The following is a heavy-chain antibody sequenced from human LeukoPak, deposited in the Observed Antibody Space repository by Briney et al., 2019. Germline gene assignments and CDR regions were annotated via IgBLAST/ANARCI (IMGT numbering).Heavy chain of an antibody. V-gene: IGHV3-48*03. D-gene: IGHD1-26*01. Sequence: GGSLRLSCAASGFIFSTYEMNWVRQAPGKGLEWVSYISSSGTICYADSVKGRFTISRDNAKNSLYLQMNSLRAEDTAVYYCARWGVGDYWGQGTLVTVSS. J-gene: IGHJ4*02. CDR1: GFIFSTYE. CDR3: ARWGVGDY. CDR2: ISSSGTI.